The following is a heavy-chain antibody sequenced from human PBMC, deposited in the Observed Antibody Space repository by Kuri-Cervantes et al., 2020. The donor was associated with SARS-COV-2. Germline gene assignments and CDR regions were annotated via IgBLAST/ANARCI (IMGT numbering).Heavy chain of an antibody. D-gene: IGHD2-2*01. V-gene: IGHV3-21*05. Sequence: GGSLRLSCAASGFTFSSYEMNWVRQAPGKGLEWVSYISSSSSYTNYADSVKGRFTISRDNAKNSLYLQMNSLRAEDTAVYYCARGDIVVVPAAISYYYYGMDVWGQGTTVTVSS. CDR2: ISSSSSYT. J-gene: IGHJ6*02. CDR1: GFTFSSYE. CDR3: ARGDIVVVPAAISYYYYGMDV.